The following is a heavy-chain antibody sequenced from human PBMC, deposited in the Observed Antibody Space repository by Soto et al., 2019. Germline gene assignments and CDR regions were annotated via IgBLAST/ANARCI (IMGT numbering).Heavy chain of an antibody. CDR2: INSDGSST. Sequence: GGSLRLSCAASGFTFSSYWMHWVRQAPGKGLVWVSRINSDGSSTSYADSVKGRFTISRDNAKNTLYLQMNSLRAEDTAVYYCAISYCSGGSCYPRWFDPWGQGTLVTVSS. J-gene: IGHJ5*02. CDR3: AISYCSGGSCYPRWFDP. CDR1: GFTFSSYW. V-gene: IGHV3-74*01. D-gene: IGHD2-15*01.